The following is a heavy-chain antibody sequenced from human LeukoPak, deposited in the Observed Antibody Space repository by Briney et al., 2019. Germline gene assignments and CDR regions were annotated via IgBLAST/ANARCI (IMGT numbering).Heavy chain of an antibody. D-gene: IGHD4-23*01. V-gene: IGHV3-74*01. J-gene: IGHJ4*02. CDR1: GFTFSTYW. Sequence: PGGSLRLSCAASGFTFSTYWMHWVRQAPGKGLVWVSRINSDESSTTYAASVKGRFTISRDNAKNTLYLQMNRLRADDTAVYYCASGSFYGGVAFDYRGQGTLVTVSS. CDR2: INSDESST. CDR3: ASGSFYGGVAFDY.